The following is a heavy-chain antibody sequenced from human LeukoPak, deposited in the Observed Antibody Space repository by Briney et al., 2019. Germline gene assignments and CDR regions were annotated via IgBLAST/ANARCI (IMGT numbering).Heavy chain of an antibody. V-gene: IGHV4-39*01. J-gene: IGHJ4*02. CDR1: GGSISSSSYY. CDR3: ARGLSAHDYDWGSYRYTTHYFDY. CDR2: IYYSGST. Sequence: PSETLSLTCTVSGGSISSSSYYWGWIRQPPGKGLEWIGSIYYSGSTYYNPSLKSRVTISVDTSKNQFSLKLSSVTAADTAVYCCARGLSAHDYDWGSYRYTTHYFDYWGQGTLVAVSS. D-gene: IGHD3-16*02.